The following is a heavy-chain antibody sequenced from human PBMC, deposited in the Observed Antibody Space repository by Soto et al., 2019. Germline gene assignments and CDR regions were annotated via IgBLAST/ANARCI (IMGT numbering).Heavy chain of an antibody. D-gene: IGHD2-15*01. V-gene: IGHV3-11*06. J-gene: IGHJ4*02. CDR1: GFPFSDYC. Sequence: RLSCATSGFPFSDYCMSWIRQAPGKGLEWLSHISPKSTYRNYADSVKGRFTISRDNTKSSLFLQMNSLGVEDTAVYYCARGGRGGIFEHGGQGFLVAVSS. CDR2: ISPKSTYR. CDR3: ARGGRGGIFEH.